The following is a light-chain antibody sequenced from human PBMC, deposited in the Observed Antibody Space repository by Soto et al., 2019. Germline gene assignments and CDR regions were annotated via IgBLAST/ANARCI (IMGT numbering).Light chain of an antibody. J-gene: IGKJ1*01. V-gene: IGKV3-15*01. CDR2: GAS. Sequence: EVVMTQSPATLSVSPGERVTLSCRSSQSVADNLAWFQQKPGQGPRLLIYGASTRAPGIPARFSGSGSGTEFTLTISSLQSEDFAIYYCQHYNNWPPWTFGQGTKVDIK. CDR3: QHYNNWPPWT. CDR1: QSVADN.